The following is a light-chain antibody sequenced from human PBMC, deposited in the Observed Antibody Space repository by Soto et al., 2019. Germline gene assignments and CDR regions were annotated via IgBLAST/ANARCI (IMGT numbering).Light chain of an antibody. CDR1: QSVSSN. CDR2: GAS. V-gene: IGKV3-20*01. J-gene: IGKJ5*01. CDR3: QQFGGSPPIT. Sequence: VMTQAPATLSVSPVERATLSCRASQSVSSNLAWYQQKPGQAPRLLIYGASSRATGIPDRFSSSGSGTDFTLTISRLEPEDFAVYYCQQFGGSPPITFGQGTRLEIK.